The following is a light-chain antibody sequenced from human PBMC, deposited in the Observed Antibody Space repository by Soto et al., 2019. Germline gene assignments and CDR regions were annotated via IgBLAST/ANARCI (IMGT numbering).Light chain of an antibody. V-gene: IGKV1-9*01. CDR1: QGISSY. J-gene: IGKJ3*01. CDR3: QQLNSYPPT. Sequence: DIQLTQSPSFLSASVGDRVTITCRARQGISSYLAWYQQKPGKAPKLLIYAASTLQSGVPSRFSGSGSGTEFTLTISSLQPEDCATYYCQQLNSYPPTFGPGTKVDIK. CDR2: AAS.